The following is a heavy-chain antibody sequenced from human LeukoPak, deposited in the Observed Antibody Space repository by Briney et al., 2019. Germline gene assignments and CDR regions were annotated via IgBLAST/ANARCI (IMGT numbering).Heavy chain of an antibody. J-gene: IGHJ4*02. D-gene: IGHD3-10*01. V-gene: IGHV1-18*01. CDR1: GYNFISYG. Sequence: ASVKVSCKASGYNFISYGITWVRQAPGQGFEWMGWISGYTGKTNFTEKLQGRVTMTTDTSTSTAYMELSSLRSDDTAVYYCARTPWDTSGGSLWYWGQGTRVIVSS. CDR2: ISGYTGKT. CDR3: ARTPWDTSGGSLWY.